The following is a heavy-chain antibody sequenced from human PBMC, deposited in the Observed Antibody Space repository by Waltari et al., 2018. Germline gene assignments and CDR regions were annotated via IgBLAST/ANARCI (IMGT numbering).Heavy chain of an antibody. Sequence: VQLVESGGGVVQPGGSLRLSCAASGFTFSSYGMHWVRQAPGKGLEWVALIGYDGSNTYYADSVKGRFTISRDNSKITLYLKRNSLRAEDTDVYYCAKYYDKQGFDYWGQGTLVTVSS. CDR1: GFTFSSYG. D-gene: IGHD3-22*01. J-gene: IGHJ4*02. CDR3: AKYYDKQGFDY. CDR2: IGYDGSNT. V-gene: IGHV3-30*02.